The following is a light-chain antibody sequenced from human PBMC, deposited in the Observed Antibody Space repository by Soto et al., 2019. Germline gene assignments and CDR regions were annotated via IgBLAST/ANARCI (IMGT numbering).Light chain of an antibody. J-gene: IGLJ2*01. Sequence: QSALTQPPSVSGAPGQRVTISCTGSSSNIGAGYDVHWYQQLPGTAPKLLIYGNSNRPSGVPDRFSGSKSGTSASLAITGLQAEDEADYYCQSYDSSLRGHVVFGGGTKVTVL. CDR3: QSYDSSLRGHVV. CDR1: SSNIGAGYD. CDR2: GNS. V-gene: IGLV1-40*01.